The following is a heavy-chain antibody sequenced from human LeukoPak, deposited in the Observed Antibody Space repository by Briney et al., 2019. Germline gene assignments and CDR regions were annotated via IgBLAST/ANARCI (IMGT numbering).Heavy chain of an antibody. CDR2: IYYSGST. J-gene: IGHJ4*02. D-gene: IGHD1-26*01. CDR1: GGSISSGDYY. Sequence: SETLSLTCTVSGGSISSGDYYWSWIRQPPGKGLEWIGYIYYSGSTYYNPSLKSRVTISVDTFKNQFSLELSSVTAADTAVYYCARIRYSAVDYWGQGTLVTVSS. CDR3: ARIRYSAVDY. V-gene: IGHV4-30-4*01.